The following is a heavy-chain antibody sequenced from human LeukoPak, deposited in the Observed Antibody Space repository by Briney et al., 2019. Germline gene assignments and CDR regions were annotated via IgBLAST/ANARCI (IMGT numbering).Heavy chain of an antibody. J-gene: IGHJ4*02. Sequence: PGGSLRLSCAASGFTFSSYAMSWVRQAPGKGLEWVSAISGSGGSTYYADSVKGRFTISRDNSKNTLYLQMNSLRAEDTAVYYCASGQDSSGYYRIYDYWGQGTLVTVSS. CDR2: ISGSGGST. D-gene: IGHD3-22*01. CDR3: ASGQDSSGYYRIYDY. CDR1: GFTFSSYA. V-gene: IGHV3-23*01.